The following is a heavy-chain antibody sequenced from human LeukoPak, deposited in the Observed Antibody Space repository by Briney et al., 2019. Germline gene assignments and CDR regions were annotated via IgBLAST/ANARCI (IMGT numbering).Heavy chain of an antibody. V-gene: IGHV4-4*07. D-gene: IGHD3-10*01. J-gene: IGHJ3*02. Sequence: SDTLSLTCSVSGGSISNYYWNWIRQPAGKGLEWIGRMYASGATRYNPSFQSRVTMSADTSKNQVSLNVTSVTAADTAVYFCTRDQSGSGGHKNDAFDIWGQGTMVTVSS. CDR2: MYASGAT. CDR3: TRDQSGSGGHKNDAFDI. CDR1: GGSISNYY.